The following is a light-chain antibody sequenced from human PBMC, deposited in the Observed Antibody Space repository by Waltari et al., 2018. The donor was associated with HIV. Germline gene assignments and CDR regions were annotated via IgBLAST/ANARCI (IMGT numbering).Light chain of an antibody. CDR2: RAS. J-gene: IGKJ1*01. CDR1: KSISNW. Sequence: DLQMTQSLSTLSASMGNRFSITCRGSKSISNWLAWYQQKPGQAPKLPIYRASTLESGVPSRFSGSGSGTEFTLTINNLQPDDFATYYCQQYSAFPWTFGQGAKVEIK. CDR3: QQYSAFPWT. V-gene: IGKV1-5*03.